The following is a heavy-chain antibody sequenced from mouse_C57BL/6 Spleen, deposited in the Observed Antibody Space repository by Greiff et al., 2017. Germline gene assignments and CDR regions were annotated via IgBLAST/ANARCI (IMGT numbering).Heavy chain of an antibody. V-gene: IGHV1-26*01. CDR1: GYTFTDYY. J-gene: IGHJ2*01. CDR2: INPNNGGT. CDR3: ARGPSHFDY. Sequence: QLQQSGPELVKPGASVKISCKASGYTFTDYYMNWVKQSHGKSLEWIGEINPNNGGTSYNQKFKGKATLTVDKSSSTAYMELRSLTSEDSAVYYCARGPSHFDYWGQGTTLPGSS.